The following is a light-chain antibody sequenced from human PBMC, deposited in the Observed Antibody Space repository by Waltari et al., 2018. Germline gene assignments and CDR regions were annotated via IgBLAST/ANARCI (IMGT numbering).Light chain of an antibody. CDR2: EDE. CDR3: QTWDTNTVV. J-gene: IGLJ2*01. V-gene: IGLV3-1*01. Sequence: SFALTQAPSLSVSPGQTATIACSGDAFGNKYVCWYQQKPGQSPVLVIFEDEKRPSGIPERFSASNSGNTALLTITGVQALDEAAYYCQTWDTNTVVFGGGTKLTVL. CDR1: AFGNKY.